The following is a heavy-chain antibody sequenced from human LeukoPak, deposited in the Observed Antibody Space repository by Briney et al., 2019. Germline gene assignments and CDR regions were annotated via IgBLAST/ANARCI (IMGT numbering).Heavy chain of an antibody. CDR3: ARRIVGATGYYFDY. CDR1: GGTFSSYA. CDR2: SIPIFGTA. Sequence: SVKVSCKASGGTFSSYAISWVRQAPGQGLEWMGGSIPIFGTANYAQKFQGRVMITTDESTSAAYMELSSLRSEDTAVYYCARRIVGATGYYFDYWGQGTLVTVSS. J-gene: IGHJ4*02. V-gene: IGHV1-69*05. D-gene: IGHD1-26*01.